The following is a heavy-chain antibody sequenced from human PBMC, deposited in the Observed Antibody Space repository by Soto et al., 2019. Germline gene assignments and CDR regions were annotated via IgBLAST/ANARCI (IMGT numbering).Heavy chain of an antibody. V-gene: IGHV3-74*01. J-gene: IGHJ4*02. D-gene: IGHD4-17*01. Sequence: EVQMVESGGGLVQPGGSLRLSCTASGFTFSKFWMHWVRQVPGKGLVWVSRINPESTTINYAAAVEGRFTISRDNAQNTLYLQMSSLIVEDSAVYYCTRDTFGDEDYWGQGIPVTVSS. CDR3: TRDTFGDEDY. CDR2: INPESTTI. CDR1: GFTFSKFW.